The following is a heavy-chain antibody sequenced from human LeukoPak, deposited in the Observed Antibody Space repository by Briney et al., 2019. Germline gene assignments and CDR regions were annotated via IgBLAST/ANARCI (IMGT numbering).Heavy chain of an antibody. CDR2: IFLSGST. CDR1: GGSISSGSYY. J-gene: IGHJ4*02. CDR3: ARENYYDTSD. D-gene: IGHD3-22*01. V-gene: IGHV4-61*02. Sequence: PSETLSLTCSVSGGSISSGSYYWSWIRQPAGKGLEWIGRIFLSGSTNYNPSLKSRVTMSIATSKNQFSLSLRSVTAADTAVYYCARENYYDTSDWGQGTPVTVSS.